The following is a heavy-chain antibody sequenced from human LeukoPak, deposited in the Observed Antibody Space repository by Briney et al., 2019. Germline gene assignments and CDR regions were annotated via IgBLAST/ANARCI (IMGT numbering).Heavy chain of an antibody. D-gene: IGHD2-2*01. CDR3: ACSSTSSPGDFDY. CDR2: IYYSGST. CDR1: GGSISSYY. J-gene: IGHJ4*02. V-gene: IGHV4-59*01. Sequence: SETLSFTCTVSGGSISSYYWSWIRQPPGKGLEWIGYIYYSGSTNYNPSLKSRVTISVDTSKNQFSLKLSSVTAADTAVYYCACSSTSSPGDFDYWGQGTLVTVSS.